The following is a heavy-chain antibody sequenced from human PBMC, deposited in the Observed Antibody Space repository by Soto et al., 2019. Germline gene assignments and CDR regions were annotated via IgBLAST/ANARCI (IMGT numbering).Heavy chain of an antibody. J-gene: IGHJ4*02. Sequence: QITLKQSGPPLVKTAQTLTLTCAFSGFSLTTTSMGVAWIRQPPGKALKGLALIYWDDYQRYSPSLKDRLTISKDTSRGRVVLTISNMNPEDTVTYFGAHAGDYDLRSLDHWGPGTQVTVSS. CDR2: IYWDDYQ. CDR1: GFSLTTTSMG. CDR3: AHAGDYDLRSLDH. D-gene: IGHD4-17*01. V-gene: IGHV2-5*02.